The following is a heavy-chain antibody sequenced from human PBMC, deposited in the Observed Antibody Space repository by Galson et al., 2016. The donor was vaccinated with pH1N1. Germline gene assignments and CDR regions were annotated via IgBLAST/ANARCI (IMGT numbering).Heavy chain of an antibody. D-gene: IGHD2-2*01. V-gene: IGHV1-69*06. CDR2: INPIFDTS. Sequence: SVKVSCKASRDTFSSYVFNWVRQAPGHGLEWMGGINPIFDTSNYAQKFQGRVTITADKSTSTAYMELNSLRSEDTAMYYCARNMHLYCSSASCRVYYFDSWGQGTLVTVSS. CDR3: ARNMHLYCSSASCRVYYFDS. J-gene: IGHJ4*02. CDR1: RDTFSSYV.